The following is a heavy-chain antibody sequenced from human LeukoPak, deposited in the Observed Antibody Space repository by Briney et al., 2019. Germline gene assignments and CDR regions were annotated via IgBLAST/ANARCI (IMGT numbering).Heavy chain of an antibody. CDR1: GGSISSYY. Sequence: SETLSLTCSVSGGSISSYYWSWIRQPAGKGLEWIGRIYTSGSTNYNPSLKSRVTISVDTSKNQFSLKLSSVTAADTAVYYCARLLRKGAFDIWGQGTMVTVSS. D-gene: IGHD4-17*01. V-gene: IGHV4-4*07. CDR3: ARLLRKGAFDI. CDR2: IYTSGST. J-gene: IGHJ3*02.